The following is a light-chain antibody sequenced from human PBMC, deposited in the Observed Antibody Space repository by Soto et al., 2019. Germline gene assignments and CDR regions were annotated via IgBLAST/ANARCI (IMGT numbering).Light chain of an antibody. CDR2: GAS. CDR3: HQYCSAPHT. J-gene: IGKJ2*01. CDR1: QSVYSNY. V-gene: IGKV3-20*01. Sequence: ENVLTQSPGTLSLSPGERATLSCRASQSVYSNYVDWYQQKPGQAPRLLIYGASSRATGIPDRFSGSGSGTDFTLTISRLEPEDCAVYYCHQYCSAPHTFGQGTKLEIK.